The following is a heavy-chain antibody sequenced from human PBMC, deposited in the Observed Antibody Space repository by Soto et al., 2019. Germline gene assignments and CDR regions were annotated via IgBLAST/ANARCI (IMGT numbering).Heavy chain of an antibody. CDR1: GGSISSGDYY. Sequence: SETLSLTCTVSGGSISSGDYYWSWIRQPPGKGLEWIGYIYYSGSTYYNPSLKSRVTISVDTSKNQFSLKLSSVTAADTAVYYCARLDYYGSGPNWFDPWGQGTLVTVS. CDR2: IYYSGST. D-gene: IGHD3-10*01. J-gene: IGHJ5*02. CDR3: ARLDYYGSGPNWFDP. V-gene: IGHV4-30-4*01.